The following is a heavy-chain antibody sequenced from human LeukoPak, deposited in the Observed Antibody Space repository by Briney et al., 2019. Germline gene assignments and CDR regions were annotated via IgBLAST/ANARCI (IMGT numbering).Heavy chain of an antibody. Sequence: GGSLRLSCAASGFTFSSYAMSWVRQAPGKGLEWVSGTSGSGGSTYYADSVKDRFTISRDNSKNTLSLQVNSLRAEDTAVYYCAVLTRRDGNNPFDYWGQGTLVTVSS. V-gene: IGHV3-23*01. CDR2: TSGSGGST. CDR3: AVLTRRDGNNPFDY. D-gene: IGHD5-24*01. J-gene: IGHJ4*02. CDR1: GFTFSSYA.